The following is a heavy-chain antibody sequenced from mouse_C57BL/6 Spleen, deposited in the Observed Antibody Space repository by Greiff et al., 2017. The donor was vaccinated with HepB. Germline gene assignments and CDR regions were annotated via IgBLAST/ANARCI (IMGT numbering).Heavy chain of an antibody. CDR3: ARLDTTVEWYFDV. Sequence: VQLQQSGAELAKPGASVKLSCKASGYTFTSYWMHWVNQRPGQGLEWIGYINPSSGYTKYNQKFKDKATLTADKSSSTAYMQLSSLTYEDSAVYYCARLDTTVEWYFDVWGTGTTVTVSS. V-gene: IGHV1-7*01. D-gene: IGHD1-1*01. CDR2: INPSSGYT. J-gene: IGHJ1*03. CDR1: GYTFTSYW.